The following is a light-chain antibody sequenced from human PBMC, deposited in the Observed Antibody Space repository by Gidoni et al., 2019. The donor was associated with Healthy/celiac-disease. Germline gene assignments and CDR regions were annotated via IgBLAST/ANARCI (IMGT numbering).Light chain of an antibody. J-gene: IGKJ4*01. CDR1: QSVSSY. Sequence: EIVLTQSPATLSLSPGERATLSCRASQSVSSYSAWYQQKPGQAPRLLIYDASNRATGIPARFSGSGSGTDFTLTISSLEPEDFAVYYCQQRSNWPTFXGXTKVEIK. CDR3: QQRSNWPT. CDR2: DAS. V-gene: IGKV3-11*01.